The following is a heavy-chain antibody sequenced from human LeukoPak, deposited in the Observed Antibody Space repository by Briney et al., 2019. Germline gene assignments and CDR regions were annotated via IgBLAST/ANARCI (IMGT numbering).Heavy chain of an antibody. J-gene: IGHJ5*02. D-gene: IGHD4-17*01. Sequence: GGSLRLSCAASGFTFSSYEMNWVRQAPGKGLEWVSYISSSGSTIYYADSVKGRFTISRDNSKNTLYLQMNSLRAEDTAVYYCAKDGDYEPYNWFDPWGQGTLVTVSS. CDR1: GFTFSSYE. CDR2: ISSSGSTI. V-gene: IGHV3-48*03. CDR3: AKDGDYEPYNWFDP.